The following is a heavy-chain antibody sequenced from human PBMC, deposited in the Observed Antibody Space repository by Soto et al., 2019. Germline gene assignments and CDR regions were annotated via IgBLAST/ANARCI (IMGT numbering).Heavy chain of an antibody. D-gene: IGHD3-16*02. Sequence: QVQLVESGGGVVQPGRSLRLSCAASGFTFSYYAMHWVRQAPGKGLEWVAVISYDGSEKYYADSVKGRFTISRANSKNTRSLQMNSLRADDTAVYYCAKALGELSPESYDYWGQGTLITVSS. J-gene: IGHJ4*02. CDR1: GFTFSYYA. CDR3: AKALGELSPESYDY. CDR2: ISYDGSEK. V-gene: IGHV3-30*18.